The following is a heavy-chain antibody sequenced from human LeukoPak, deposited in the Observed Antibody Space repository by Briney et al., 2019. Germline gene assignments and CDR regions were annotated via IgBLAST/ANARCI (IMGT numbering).Heavy chain of an antibody. CDR3: ASPRGGYGSGSYYFYYGMDV. V-gene: IGHV3-30*04. CDR2: ISYDGSNK. CDR1: GFTFSSYA. J-gene: IGHJ6*04. Sequence: PGRSLRLSCAASGFTFSSYAMHWVRQAPGKGLEWVAVISYDGSNKYYADSVKGRFTISRDNSKNTLYLQMSSLRAEDTAVYYCASPRGGYGSGSYYFYYGMDVWGKGTTVTVSS. D-gene: IGHD3-10*01.